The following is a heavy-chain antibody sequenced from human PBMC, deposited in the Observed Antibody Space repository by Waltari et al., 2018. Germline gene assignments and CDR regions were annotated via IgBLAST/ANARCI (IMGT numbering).Heavy chain of an antibody. J-gene: IGHJ5*02. V-gene: IGHV4-38-2*01. CDR1: GSSILSGYF. D-gene: IGHD3-10*01. Sequence: QVQLQESGPGLVQPSETLSLTCGVSGSSILSGYFWGCMRQPPEKGLEWSGSIAHSGSVYYNPSLKSRVTMSVDTSKNEFSVRLTSVTAADTAVYYCVRDLGGSGNSWFDAWGQGALVSVSS. CDR2: IAHSGSV. CDR3: VRDLGGSGNSWFDA.